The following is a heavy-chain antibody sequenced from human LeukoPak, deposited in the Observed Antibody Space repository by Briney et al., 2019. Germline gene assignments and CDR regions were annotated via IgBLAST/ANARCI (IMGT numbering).Heavy chain of an antibody. CDR1: GGTISRHY. CDR2: IDDRWIT. D-gene: IGHD1-26*01. V-gene: IGHV4-59*11. J-gene: IGHJ3*01. CDR3: ARDRRRDLLHAFDL. Sequence: SETLSLTCTVSGGTISRHYWSWIRQPPGKGLEWVAYIDDRWITNYNPSLKSRLTISLDASKNQISLKLSSVTAADTAIYYCARDRRRDLLHAFDLWGQGTMVTVSS.